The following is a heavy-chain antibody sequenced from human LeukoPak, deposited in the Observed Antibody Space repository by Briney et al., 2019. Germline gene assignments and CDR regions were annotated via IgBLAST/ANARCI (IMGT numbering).Heavy chain of an antibody. CDR3: ASLRRYSSSWYWFDP. J-gene: IGHJ5*02. CDR1: GGSISGYY. CDR2: IYPSGNS. Sequence: SETLSLTCTVSGGSISGYYWNWIRQPPGKGLEWLGYIYPSGNSDHNPSLKSRVSMSVDTSKKQISLRLSSVTAADTAVYYCASLRRYSSSWYWFDPWGQGTLVTVSS. D-gene: IGHD6-13*01. V-gene: IGHV4-4*09.